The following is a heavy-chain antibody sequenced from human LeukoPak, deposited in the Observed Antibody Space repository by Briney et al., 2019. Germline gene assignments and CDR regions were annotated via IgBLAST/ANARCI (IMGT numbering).Heavy chain of an antibody. CDR1: GFTFSSYA. J-gene: IGHJ6*02. D-gene: IGHD3-22*01. CDR2: ISYDGSNK. Sequence: GGSLRLSCAASGFTFSSYAMHWVRQAPGKGLEWVAVISYDGSNKYYADSVKGRFTISRYNSKNTLYLQMNSLRAEDTAVYYCARGRAMIVPYGPGMDVWGQGTTVTVSS. CDR3: ARGRAMIVPYGPGMDV. V-gene: IGHV3-30-3*01.